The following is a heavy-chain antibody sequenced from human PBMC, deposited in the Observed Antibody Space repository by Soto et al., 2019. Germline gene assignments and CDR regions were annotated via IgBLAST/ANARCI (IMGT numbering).Heavy chain of an antibody. J-gene: IGHJ1*01. Sequence: EVQLVESGGGLVQPGGSLRLSCVAFGFTFSSYWMHWVRQAPGKGLVWVSSISNDGSSIYADPVKGRFTISRDNAKNTLYLQMNSLRAEDTAVYYCARLPNKSPQNWGQGTLVIVSP. CDR3: ARLPNKSPQN. CDR1: GFTFSSYW. CDR2: ISNDGSS. V-gene: IGHV3-74*01.